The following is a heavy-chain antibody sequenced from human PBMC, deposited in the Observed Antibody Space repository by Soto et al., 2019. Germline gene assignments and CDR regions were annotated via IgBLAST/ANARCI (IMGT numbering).Heavy chain of an antibody. D-gene: IGHD6-6*01. V-gene: IGHV3-30*03. CDR3: ARGTIVARQHLDY. Sequence: GGSLRLSCAASGVTFSSYAMHWARQAPGKGLEWVTVISIRGGDEYYAESVRGRFTISRDDSKNTLYLQMDSLRVEDTAVYYCARGTIVARQHLDYWGQGTLVTVSS. J-gene: IGHJ4*02. CDR2: ISIRGGDE. CDR1: GVTFSSYA.